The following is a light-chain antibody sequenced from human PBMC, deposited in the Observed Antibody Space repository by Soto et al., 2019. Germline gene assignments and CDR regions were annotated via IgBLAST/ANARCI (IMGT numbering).Light chain of an antibody. CDR3: HKYGSSPHT. V-gene: IGKV3-20*01. CDR2: AAS. J-gene: IGKJ2*01. Sequence: EIVLTQSPGALSLSPGDRATLSCRASQSVNTRYLAWYQQRPGQAPRLLIYAASSRATGIPDRFSGSGSGTDFTLTIVRLEHEDSGMFYCHKYGSSPHTFGQGTKLEIK. CDR1: QSVNTRY.